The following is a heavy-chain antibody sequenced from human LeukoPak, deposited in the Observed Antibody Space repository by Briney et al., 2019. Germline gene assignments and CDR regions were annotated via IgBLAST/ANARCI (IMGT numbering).Heavy chain of an antibody. CDR1: GFTFSSYA. J-gene: IGHJ5*02. D-gene: IGHD6-13*01. CDR2: ISSNGGST. Sequence: PGGSLRLSCAASGFTFSSYAMHWVRQAPGKGLEYVSAISSNGGSTYYASSVKGRFTISRDNSKNTLYLQMGSLRAEDMAVYYCARSVIAALNWFDPWGQGTLVTVSS. V-gene: IGHV3-64*01. CDR3: ARSVIAALNWFDP.